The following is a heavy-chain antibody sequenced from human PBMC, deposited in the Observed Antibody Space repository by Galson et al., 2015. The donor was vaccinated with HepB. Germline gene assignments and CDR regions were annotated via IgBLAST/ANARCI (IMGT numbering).Heavy chain of an antibody. CDR2: IYPGDSDT. J-gene: IGHJ4*02. Sequence: QSGAEVKKPGESLKISCKGSGYSFTSYWIGWVRQMPGKGLEWMGIIYPGDSDTRYSPSFQGQVTISADKSISTAYLQWSSLKASDTARYYCARHEDSSSWYWGGGSFDYWGQGTLVTVSS. CDR3: ARHEDSSSWYWGGGSFDY. CDR1: GYSFTSYW. V-gene: IGHV5-51*01. D-gene: IGHD6-13*01.